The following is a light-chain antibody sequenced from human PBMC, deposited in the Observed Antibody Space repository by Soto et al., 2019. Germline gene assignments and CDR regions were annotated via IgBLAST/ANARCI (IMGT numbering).Light chain of an antibody. CDR1: QSVSTN. J-gene: IGKJ1*01. CDR3: QQYNRWPPLT. Sequence: VMTQSPATLSVSPGERATLSCRASQSVSTNLACYQQKPGQAPRLLIYIASSRATGIPARLSGSGSGTEFIIPISSPQSEDFSVYYCQQYNRWPPLTFGKGSKVQIK. CDR2: IAS. V-gene: IGKV3-15*01.